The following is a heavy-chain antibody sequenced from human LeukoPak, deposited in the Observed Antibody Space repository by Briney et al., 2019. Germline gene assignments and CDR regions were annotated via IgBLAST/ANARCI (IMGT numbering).Heavy chain of an antibody. D-gene: IGHD3-10*01. CDR2: MNANSGNT. J-gene: IGHJ3*02. V-gene: IGHV1-8*01. Sequence: ASVKVSCKASGYTFTSSDINWVRQATGQGLEWMGWMNANSGNTGYAQKFQGRVTMTRNTSISTAYMELSSLRSDVTAVYYCARGRWFNYNIDYSGNAFDIRGQGTMVTVSS. CDR1: GYTFTSSD. CDR3: ARGRWFNYNIDYSGNAFDI.